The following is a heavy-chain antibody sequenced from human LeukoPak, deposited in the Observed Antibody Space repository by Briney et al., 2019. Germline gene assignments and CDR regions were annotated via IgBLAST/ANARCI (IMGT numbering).Heavy chain of an antibody. CDR2: IYTSGST. CDR3: ARVPSDYGGNIDY. Sequence: SQTLSLTCTVSGGSISSGSYYWSWIRQPAGKGLEWIGRIYTSGSTNYNPSLKSRVTISVDTSKNQFSLKLSSVTAADTAVYYCARVPSDYGGNIDYWGQGTLVTVSS. V-gene: IGHV4-61*02. J-gene: IGHJ4*02. D-gene: IGHD4-23*01. CDR1: GGSISSGSYY.